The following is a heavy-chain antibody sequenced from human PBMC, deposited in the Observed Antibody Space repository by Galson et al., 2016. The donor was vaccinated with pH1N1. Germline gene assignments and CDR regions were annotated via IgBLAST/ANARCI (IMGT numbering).Heavy chain of an antibody. J-gene: IGHJ4*02. CDR1: GFTFNIFA. D-gene: IGHD3-22*01. CDR2: ISASGANT. CDR3: VKLDSSGYYYGRFDS. Sequence: SLRLSCAASGFTFNIFAMSWVRQAPGKGPEWVSSISASGANTNYADPVKGRFTISRDNSKNTLYLQTNSLRAEDTAIYNCVKLDSSGYYYGRFDSWGQGTLVTVSS. V-gene: IGHV3-23*01.